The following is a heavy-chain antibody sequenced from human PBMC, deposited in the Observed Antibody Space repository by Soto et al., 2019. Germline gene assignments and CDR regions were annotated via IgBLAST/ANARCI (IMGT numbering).Heavy chain of an antibody. Sequence: ASVKVSCKASGYTFTSYAMHWVRQAPGQRLEWMGWINAGNGNTKYSQKFQGRVTITRDTSASTAYMELSSLRSEDTAVYYCAAALIITGTTLDYWGQGTLVTVSS. D-gene: IGHD1-7*01. CDR3: AAALIITGTTLDY. CDR1: GYTFTSYA. J-gene: IGHJ4*02. CDR2: INAGNGNT. V-gene: IGHV1-3*01.